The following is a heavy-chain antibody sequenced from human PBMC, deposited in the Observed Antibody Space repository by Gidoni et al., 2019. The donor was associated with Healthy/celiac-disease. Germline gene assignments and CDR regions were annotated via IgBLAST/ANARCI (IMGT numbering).Heavy chain of an antibody. CDR1: GSTFTSYA. D-gene: IGHD3-10*01. CDR2: INAGNGNT. Sequence: QVQLVQSGAEVTKPGASVKVSCKASGSTFTSYAMHWVRQAPGQRLELMGWINAGNGNTKYSQKFQGRVTITRDTSASTAYMELSSLRSEDTAVYYCARDGERRVRGRSYYYGMDVWGQGTTVTVSS. CDR3: ARDGERRVRGRSYYYGMDV. V-gene: IGHV1-3*01. J-gene: IGHJ6*02.